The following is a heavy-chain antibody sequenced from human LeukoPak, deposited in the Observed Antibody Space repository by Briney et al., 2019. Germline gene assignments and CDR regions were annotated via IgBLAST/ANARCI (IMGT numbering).Heavy chain of an antibody. V-gene: IGHV3-33*01. J-gene: IGHJ4*02. CDR2: IWYDGSNK. CDR1: GFTFSSYG. CDR3: ARDPGVAAAGVDY. D-gene: IGHD6-13*01. Sequence: GRSLRLSCAASGFTFSSYGMHRVRQAPGKGLEWVAVIWYDGSNKYYADSVKGRFTISRDNSKNTLYLQMNSLRAEDTAVYYCARDPGVAAAGVDYWGQGTLVTVSS.